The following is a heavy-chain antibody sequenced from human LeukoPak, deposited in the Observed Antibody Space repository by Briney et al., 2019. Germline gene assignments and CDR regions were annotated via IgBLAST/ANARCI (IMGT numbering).Heavy chain of an antibody. J-gene: IGHJ4*02. CDR2: MNPNSGNT. Sequence: ASVTVSFTSSAYTFTIYDINWVRQATGQGLEWMGWMNPNSGNTGYAQKFQGRVTITRNTSISTAYMELSSLRSEDTAVYYCARGHGSSSSLDYWGQGTLVTVSS. V-gene: IGHV1-8*03. D-gene: IGHD6-6*01. CDR1: AYTFTIYD. CDR3: ARGHGSSSSLDY.